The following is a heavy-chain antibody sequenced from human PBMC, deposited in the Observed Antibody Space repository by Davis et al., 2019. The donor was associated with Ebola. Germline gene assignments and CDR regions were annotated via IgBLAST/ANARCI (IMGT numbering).Heavy chain of an antibody. Sequence: ASVKVSCKASGYTFTSYGISWVRQAPGQGLEWMGWIGGYNGNTNYVENLQGRVTMTTDTSTSTAYMELRSLRSADTAVYYCARDGISVVVDRGMDVWGKGTTVTVSS. D-gene: IGHD2-2*01. V-gene: IGHV1-18*01. J-gene: IGHJ6*04. CDR3: ARDGISVVVDRGMDV. CDR2: IGGYNGNT. CDR1: GYTFTSYG.